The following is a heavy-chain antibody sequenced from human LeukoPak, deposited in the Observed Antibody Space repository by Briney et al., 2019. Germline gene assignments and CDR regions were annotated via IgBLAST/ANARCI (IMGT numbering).Heavy chain of an antibody. CDR3: AKDFGSYQGDY. D-gene: IGHD1-26*01. CDR2: ISGSGGST. J-gene: IGHJ4*02. V-gene: IGHV3-23*01. Sequence: PGGSLRLSCAVSGFSVSNNHMSWVRQAPGKGLRRVSCISGSGGSTFHADSVKGRFTISRDNSKNTLYFQMNSLRAEDTAVYYCAKDFGSYQGDYWGQGTLVTVSS. CDR1: GFSVSNNH.